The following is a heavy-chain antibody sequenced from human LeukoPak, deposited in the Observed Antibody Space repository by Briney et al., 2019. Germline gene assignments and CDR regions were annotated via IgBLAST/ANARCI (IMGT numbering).Heavy chain of an antibody. D-gene: IGHD2-2*01. CDR3: ARQALEYQLLNAFDI. CDR2: IYPSDSDT. Sequence: HGESLKISCKGSGFSFTSYWIGWVRQMPGKGLEWMGIIYPSDSDTTYSPSFQGQVTISADKSISTAYLQWSSLKASDTAMYYCARQALEYQLLNAFDIWGQGTMVTVSS. V-gene: IGHV5-51*01. J-gene: IGHJ3*02. CDR1: GFSFTSYW.